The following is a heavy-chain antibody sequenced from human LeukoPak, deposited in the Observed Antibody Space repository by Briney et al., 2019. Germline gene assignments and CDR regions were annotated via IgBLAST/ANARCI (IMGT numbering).Heavy chain of an antibody. V-gene: IGHV4-59*08. Sequence: KPSETLSLTCTVSGGSISSYYWSWIRQPPGKGLEWIGYIYYSGSTNYNPSLKSRVTISVDTSKNQFSLKLSSVTAADTAVYYCARQRQANWFDPWGQGTLVTVSS. CDR3: ARQRQANWFDP. CDR2: IYYSGST. CDR1: GGSISSYY. J-gene: IGHJ5*02.